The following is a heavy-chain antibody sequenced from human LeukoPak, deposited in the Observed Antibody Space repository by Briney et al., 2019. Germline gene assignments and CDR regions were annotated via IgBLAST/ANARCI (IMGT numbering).Heavy chain of an antibody. CDR2: INHSGST. Sequence: EWIGEINHSGSTNYNPSLKSRVTIPVDTSKNQFSLKLSSVTAADTAVYYCARVGYSSTADYWGQGTLVTVSS. J-gene: IGHJ4*02. D-gene: IGHD5-18*01. CDR3: ARVGYSSTADY. V-gene: IGHV4-34*01.